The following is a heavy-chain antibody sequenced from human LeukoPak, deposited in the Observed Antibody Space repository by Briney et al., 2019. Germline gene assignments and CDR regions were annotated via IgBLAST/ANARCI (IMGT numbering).Heavy chain of an antibody. CDR1: GGTFSSYA. CDR2: IIPIFGTA. CDR3: AREPPINCTNGVCYNYYYYGMDV. Sequence: ASVKVSCKASGGTFSSYAISRVRQAPGQGLEWMGGIIPIFGTANYAQKFQGRVTITADESTSTAYMELSSLRSEDTAVYYCAREPPINCTNGVCYNYYYYGMDVWGQGTTVTVSS. V-gene: IGHV1-69*13. J-gene: IGHJ6*02. D-gene: IGHD2-8*01.